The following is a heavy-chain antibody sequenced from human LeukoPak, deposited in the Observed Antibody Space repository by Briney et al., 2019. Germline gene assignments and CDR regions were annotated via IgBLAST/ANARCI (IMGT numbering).Heavy chain of an antibody. V-gene: IGHV3-49*04. Sequence: GGSLRLSCAASGFNFGDYDMTWVRQAPGKGLEWVGFIKSKAYGGTTEYAASVKGRFTISRDDSKSIAYLQVNSLKTEDTAVYYCTGSFGELSFFAYWGQGTLVTVSS. CDR3: TGSFGELSFFAY. CDR1: GFNFGDYD. D-gene: IGHD3-10*01. CDR2: IKSKAYGGTT. J-gene: IGHJ4*02.